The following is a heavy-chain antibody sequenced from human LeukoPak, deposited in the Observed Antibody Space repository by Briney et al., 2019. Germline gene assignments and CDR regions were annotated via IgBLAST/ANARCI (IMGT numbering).Heavy chain of an antibody. V-gene: IGHV3-53*01. CDR1: VFTVSSNS. D-gene: IGHD4-17*01. J-gene: IGHJ4*02. Sequence: GGSLRLSCTVSVFTVSSNSMSWVRQAPGKGLEWVSFSYSGGNTHYSDCVKGRVTISRDHSKNTLYLQMNSLRADDTAVYYCARRAGEYSHPYDYWGQGTLVTVS. CDR3: ARRAGEYSHPYDY. CDR2: SYSGGNT.